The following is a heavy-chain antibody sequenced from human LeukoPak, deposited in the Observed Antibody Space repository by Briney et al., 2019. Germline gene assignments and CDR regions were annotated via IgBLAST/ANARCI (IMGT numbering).Heavy chain of an antibody. Sequence: GGSLRLSCAASGFTVSSNYMSWVRQAPGKGLEWVSVIYSGGSTYYADSVKGRFTTSRDNSKNTVYLQMNSLRAEDTAVYYCARVGYSSGWSRSWGQGTLVTVSS. J-gene: IGHJ4*02. CDR1: GFTVSSNY. CDR3: ARVGYSSGWSRS. D-gene: IGHD6-19*01. CDR2: IYSGGST. V-gene: IGHV3-53*01.